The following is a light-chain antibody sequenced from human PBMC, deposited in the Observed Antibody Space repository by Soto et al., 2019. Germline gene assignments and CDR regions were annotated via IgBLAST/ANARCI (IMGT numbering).Light chain of an antibody. J-gene: IGLJ1*01. CDR1: SSNIGGNS. CDR2: DDN. Sequence: QSVLTQPPSVSAAPGQKVTISCSGSSSNIGGNSVSWYQQLPGTAPKLLIYDDNKRPSGIPDRFSGSKSGTSATLGITGFQTGDDADYYCGPWDLSLSAYVLGTGPKVTV. CDR3: GPWDLSLSAYV. V-gene: IGLV1-51*01.